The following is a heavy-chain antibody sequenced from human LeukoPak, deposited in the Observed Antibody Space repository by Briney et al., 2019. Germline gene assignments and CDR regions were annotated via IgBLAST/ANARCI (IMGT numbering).Heavy chain of an antibody. D-gene: IGHD4-17*01. J-gene: IGHJ4*02. CDR2: ISGSGGST. Sequence: GGSLRLSCAASGFTFSSYAMSWVRQAPGKGLEWVSAISGSGGSTYCADSVKGRFTISRDNSKNTLYLQMNSLRAEDTAVYYCAGVDDYGDFRTFDYWGQGTLVTVSS. CDR1: GFTFSSYA. CDR3: AGVDDYGDFRTFDY. V-gene: IGHV3-23*01.